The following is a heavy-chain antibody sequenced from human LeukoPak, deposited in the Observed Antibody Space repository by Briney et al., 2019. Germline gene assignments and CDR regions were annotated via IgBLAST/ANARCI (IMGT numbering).Heavy chain of an antibody. CDR3: AGALRVVTFYFDY. Sequence: GGSLRLSCAASGFTFSSYWMSWVRQAPGKGLEWVANIKQDGSEKYYVDSVKGRFTISRDNAKNSLYLQMNSLRAEDTAVYYCAGALRVVTFYFDYWGQGTLVTVSS. CDR2: IKQDGSEK. CDR1: GFTFSSYW. J-gene: IGHJ4*02. D-gene: IGHD3-22*01. V-gene: IGHV3-7*01.